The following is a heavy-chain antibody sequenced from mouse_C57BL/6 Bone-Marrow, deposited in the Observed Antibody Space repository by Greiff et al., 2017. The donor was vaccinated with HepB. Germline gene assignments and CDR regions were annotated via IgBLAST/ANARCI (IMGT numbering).Heavy chain of an antibody. CDR3: ARPLYDSYAMDY. Sequence: VQLQQSGAELARPGASVKLSCKASGYTFTSYGISWVKQRTGQGLEWIGEIYPRSGNTYYNEKFKGKATLTADKSSSTAYMELRSLTSEDSAVYYCARPLYDSYAMDYWGQGTSVTVSS. J-gene: IGHJ4*01. CDR1: GYTFTSYG. V-gene: IGHV1-81*01. CDR2: IYPRSGNT. D-gene: IGHD2-3*01.